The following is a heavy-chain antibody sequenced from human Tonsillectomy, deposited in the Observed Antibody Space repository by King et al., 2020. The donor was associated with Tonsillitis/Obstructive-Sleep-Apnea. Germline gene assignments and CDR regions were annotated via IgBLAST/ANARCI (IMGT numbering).Heavy chain of an antibody. CDR1: GFTFSDYY. V-gene: IGHV3-11*06. Sequence: VQLVESGGGLVKPGGSLRLSCAASGFTFSDYYMSWIRQAPGKGLEWVSYISSSSSYTNYADSVKGRFTISRDNAKNPLYLQMNSLRAEDTAVYYCARGQVVVPYYFDYWGQGTLVTVSS. J-gene: IGHJ4*02. D-gene: IGHD3-22*01. CDR2: ISSSSSYT. CDR3: ARGQVVVPYYFDY.